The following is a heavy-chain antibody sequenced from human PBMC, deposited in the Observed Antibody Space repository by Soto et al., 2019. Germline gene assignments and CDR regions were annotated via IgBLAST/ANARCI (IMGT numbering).Heavy chain of an antibody. CDR1: GGSISSSSYY. Sequence: SETLSLTCTVSGGSISSSSYYWGWIRQPPGKGLEWIGSIYYSGSTYYNPSLKSRVTISVDTSKNQFSLKLSSVTAADTAVYYCARRPLYYGSGNGYYYMDVWGKGTTVTVSS. V-gene: IGHV4-39*01. J-gene: IGHJ6*03. CDR3: ARRPLYYGSGNGYYYMDV. CDR2: IYYSGST. D-gene: IGHD3-10*01.